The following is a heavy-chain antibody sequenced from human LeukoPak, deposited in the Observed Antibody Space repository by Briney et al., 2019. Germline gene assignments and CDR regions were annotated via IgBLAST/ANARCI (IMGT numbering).Heavy chain of an antibody. V-gene: IGHV3-23*01. D-gene: IGHD3-3*01. CDR1: GFTFSNAW. Sequence: QPGGSLRLSCAASGFTFSNAWMSWVRQAPGKGLEWVSAISGSGGSTYYADSVKGRFTISRDNSKNTLYLQMNSLRAEDTAVYYCAKGGYYDSLDWFDPWGQGTLVTVSS. J-gene: IGHJ5*02. CDR2: ISGSGGST. CDR3: AKGGYYDSLDWFDP.